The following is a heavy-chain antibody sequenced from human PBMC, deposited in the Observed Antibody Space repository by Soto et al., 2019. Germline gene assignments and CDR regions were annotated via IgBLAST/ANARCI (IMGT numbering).Heavy chain of an antibody. CDR3: ARDGEANCDCYHHYGMDA. CDR1: GGTFSSYA. CDR2: IIPIFGTA. V-gene: IGHV1-69*06. D-gene: IGHD2-21*02. J-gene: IGHJ6*02. Sequence: QVKLVQSGAEVKKPGSSVKVSCKASGGTFSSYAISWVRQAPGQGLEWMGGIIPIFGTANYAPTFQGRVTITADKAKSTAYMELSSVRSEDTAVYYCARDGEANCDCYHHYGMDAWGQGTTVTVSS.